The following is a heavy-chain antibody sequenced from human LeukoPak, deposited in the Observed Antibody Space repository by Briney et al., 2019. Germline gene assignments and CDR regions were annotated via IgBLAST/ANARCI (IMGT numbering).Heavy chain of an antibody. Sequence: ASVKVSCKASGYTFAGYYMHWVRQAPGQGLEWMGWINPNSGDTKYARRFQGRVTLTRDTSISTAYMELSRLNSDGTAVYYCARGSCSGGSCYDPDFDYWGQGTLVTVSS. D-gene: IGHD2-15*01. CDR2: INPNSGDT. V-gene: IGHV1-2*02. J-gene: IGHJ4*02. CDR1: GYTFAGYY. CDR3: ARGSCSGGSCYDPDFDY.